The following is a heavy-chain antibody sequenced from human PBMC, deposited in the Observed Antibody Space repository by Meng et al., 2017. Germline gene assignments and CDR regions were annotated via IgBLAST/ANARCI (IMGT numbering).Heavy chain of an antibody. J-gene: IGHJ4*02. CDR2: INPNSGGT. CDR3: AREAITNYDILTGYPDY. Sequence: VQLVQPGAEVKKPGASVKVSCKASGYTFTGYYMHWVRQAPGQGLEWMGRINPNSGGTNYAQKFQGRVTMTRDTSISTAYMELSRLRSDDTAVYYCAREAITNYDILTGYPDYWGQGTLVTVSS. D-gene: IGHD3-9*01. V-gene: IGHV1-2*06. CDR1: GYTFTGYY.